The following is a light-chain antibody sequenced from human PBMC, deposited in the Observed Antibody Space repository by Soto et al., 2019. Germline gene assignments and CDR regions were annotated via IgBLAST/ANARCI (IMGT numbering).Light chain of an antibody. CDR3: QQYNSWPPT. J-gene: IGKJ2*01. CDR2: GAS. CDR1: QSVSSN. V-gene: IGKV3-15*01. Sequence: EIVMTQSPATLSVSPGERATLSCRASQSVSSNLAWYQQKPGQAPRLFIYGASTRATGIPARFSGSGSGTEFTLTISSLQSEDFAVYYCQQYNSWPPTFGQGTKLEIK.